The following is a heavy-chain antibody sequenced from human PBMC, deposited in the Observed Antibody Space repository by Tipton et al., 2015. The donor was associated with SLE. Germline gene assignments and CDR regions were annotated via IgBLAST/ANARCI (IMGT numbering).Heavy chain of an antibody. CDR1: GYTFTNHW. Sequence: VQLVQSGAEVKKSGESLKISCKGSGYTFTNHWIAWVRQMPGKGLEWMGIIYPGDSDTWYKPSFQDQVTISADKSTSTVYLQWSSLKASDTGMYYCARQPNVYNIFTGSQVYFFDLWGQGTLVTVSS. CDR2: IYPGDSDT. CDR3: ARQPNVYNIFTGSQVYFFDL. D-gene: IGHD3-9*01. J-gene: IGHJ4*02. V-gene: IGHV5-51*03.